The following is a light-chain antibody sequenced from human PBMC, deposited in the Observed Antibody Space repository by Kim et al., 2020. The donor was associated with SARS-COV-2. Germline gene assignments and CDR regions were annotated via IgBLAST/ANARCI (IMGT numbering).Light chain of an antibody. CDR2: GKN. V-gene: IGLV3-19*01. CDR3: CSRDISGNHYF. Sequence: SSELTQDPAVSVALGQTIRITCQGDSLTNYFASWYQPKPGQAPVLVIYGKNNRPSGIPDRFSGSISGTPASLTITGTQAEDEADYYCCSRDISGNHYFFG. J-gene: IGLJ1*01. CDR1: SLTNYF.